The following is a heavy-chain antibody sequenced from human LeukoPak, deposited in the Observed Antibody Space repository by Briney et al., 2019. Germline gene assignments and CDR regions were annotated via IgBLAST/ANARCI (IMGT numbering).Heavy chain of an antibody. CDR2: INPNSGGT. CDR3: ARGSRYCSSTSCWDFDY. CDR1: GYTFTGYY. Sequence: ASVKVSCKASGYTFTGYYMHWVRQAPGQGLELMGWINPNSGGTDYAQKFQGRVTMTRDTSISTAYMELSRLRSDDTAVYYCARGSRYCSSTSCWDFDYWGQGTLVTVSS. D-gene: IGHD2-2*01. J-gene: IGHJ4*02. V-gene: IGHV1-2*02.